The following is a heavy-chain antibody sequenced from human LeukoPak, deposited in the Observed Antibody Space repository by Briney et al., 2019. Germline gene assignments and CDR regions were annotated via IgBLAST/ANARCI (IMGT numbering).Heavy chain of an antibody. V-gene: IGHV3-53*01. J-gene: IGHJ4*02. CDR3: ARDDYSSGWYYFDY. CDR2: IYSGGST. D-gene: IGHD6-19*01. Sequence: PGGSLRLSCAASGFTVGSNYMSWVRQAPGKGLEWVSVIYSGGSTYYADSVKGRFTISRDNSKNTLYLQMNSLRAEDTAVYYCARDDYSSGWYYFDYWGQGTLVTVSS. CDR1: GFTVGSNY.